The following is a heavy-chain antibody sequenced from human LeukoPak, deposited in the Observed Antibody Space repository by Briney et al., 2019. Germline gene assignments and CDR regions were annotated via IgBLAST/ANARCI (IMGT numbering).Heavy chain of an antibody. D-gene: IGHD6-19*01. CDR2: IIPIFGTA. CDR3: ASPNSSGWYSDYGMDV. Sequence: SVKVSCKASGGTFSSYAISWVRQAPGQGLEWMGGIIPIFGTANYAQKFQGRATITADESTSTAYMELSSLRSEDTAVYYCASPNSSGWYSDYGMDVWGQGTTVTVSS. J-gene: IGHJ6*02. CDR1: GGTFSSYA. V-gene: IGHV1-69*13.